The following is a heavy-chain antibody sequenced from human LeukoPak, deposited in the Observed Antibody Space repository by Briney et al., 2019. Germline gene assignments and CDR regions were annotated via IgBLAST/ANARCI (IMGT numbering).Heavy chain of an antibody. CDR3: ARGIAVAGTPHWYFDL. CDR2: TNHSGST. CDR1: GGSFSGYY. Sequence: SETLSLTCAVYGGSFSGYYWSWIRQPPGKGLEWIGETNHSGSTNYDPSLKSRVTISVDTSKNQFSLKLSSVTAADTAVYYCARGIAVAGTPHWYFDLWGRGTLATVSS. D-gene: IGHD6-19*01. J-gene: IGHJ2*01. V-gene: IGHV4-34*01.